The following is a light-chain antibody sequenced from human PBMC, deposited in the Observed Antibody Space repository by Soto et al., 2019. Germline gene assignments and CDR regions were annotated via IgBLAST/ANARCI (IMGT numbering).Light chain of an antibody. CDR1: QTVDRNY. V-gene: IGKV3-20*01. J-gene: IGKJ1*01. CDR3: QQYGSSPRT. CDR2: GIS. Sequence: EIVLTQSPCILSLSTGEGAILSCRASQTVDRNYFAWYQQKPGQAPRLLIYGISSRATGIPDRFRGSGSGTDFTLTISRLEPEDFAVYYCQQYGSSPRTFGQVTKVDIK.